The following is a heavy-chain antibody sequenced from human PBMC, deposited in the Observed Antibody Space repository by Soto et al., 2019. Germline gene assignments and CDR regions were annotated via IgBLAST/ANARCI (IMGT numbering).Heavy chain of an antibody. CDR2: MYYSGRT. CDR3: ARHTGRGALAS. Sequence: PSETLSLTCSVSGASITSTTSYWGWIRQSPGKGLEYIGSMYYSGRTFHNPSLKSRDTISVDTSKNQFSLKLSSVTAADTAVYYCARHTGRGALASWGQGTLVTVPS. J-gene: IGHJ4*02. V-gene: IGHV4-39*01. D-gene: IGHD3-10*01. CDR1: GASITSTTSY.